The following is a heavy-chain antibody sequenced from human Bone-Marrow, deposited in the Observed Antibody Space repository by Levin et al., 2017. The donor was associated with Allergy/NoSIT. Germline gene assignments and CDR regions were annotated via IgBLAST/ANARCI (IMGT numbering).Heavy chain of an antibody. J-gene: IGHJ4*02. CDR3: ARHAGWYFDY. CDR2: IYRTGST. V-gene: IGHV4-4*02. CDR1: GGSVSSSYW. Sequence: TSETLSLTCAVSGGSVSSSYWWSWVRQPPGKGLEWIGEIYRTGSTNYNPSLKSRVTISVDKSKNQLSLNLSSVTAADTAVYFCARHAGWYFDYWGQGTLVTVSS. D-gene: IGHD6-19*01.